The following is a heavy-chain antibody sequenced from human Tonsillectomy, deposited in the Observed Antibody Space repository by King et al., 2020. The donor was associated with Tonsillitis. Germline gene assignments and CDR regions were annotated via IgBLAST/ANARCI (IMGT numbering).Heavy chain of an antibody. CDR2: ISWNSENL. V-gene: IGHV3-9*01. CDR3: TKDISITVLRRVKGFDS. CDR1: GFTFNQYA. Sequence: VQLVESGGGLVQPGRSLRLSCSASGFTFNQYAMHWVRQAPGKGLEWVAGISWNSENLDYADSVKGRFTISRDNARHSVFLQMNSLRLEDTALYYCTKDISITVLRRVKGFDSWGQGILVTVSS. J-gene: IGHJ5*01. D-gene: IGHD3-10*01.